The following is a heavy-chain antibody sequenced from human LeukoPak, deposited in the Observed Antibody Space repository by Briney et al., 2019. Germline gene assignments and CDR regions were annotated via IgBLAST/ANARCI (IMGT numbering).Heavy chain of an antibody. D-gene: IGHD1/OR15-1a*01. CDR2: INHSGST. CDR1: GGSFSGYY. V-gene: IGHV4-34*01. Sequence: PSETLSLTCAVYGGSFSGYYWSWIRQPPGKGLEWIGEINHSGSTNYNPSLKSRVTISVDTSKNQFSLKLSSVTAADAAVYYCATNTDPYSYYYYMDVWGKGTTVTVSS. J-gene: IGHJ6*03. CDR3: ATNTDPYSYYYYMDV.